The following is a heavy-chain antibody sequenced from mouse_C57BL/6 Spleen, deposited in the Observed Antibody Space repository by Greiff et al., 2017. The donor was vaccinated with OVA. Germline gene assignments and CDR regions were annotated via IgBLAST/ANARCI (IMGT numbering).Heavy chain of an antibody. CDR2: IDPSDSYT. V-gene: IGHV1-69*01. CDR1: GYTFTSYW. CDR3: AAAQATRGAMDY. J-gene: IGHJ4*01. D-gene: IGHD3-2*02. Sequence: VQLKQPGAELVMPGASVKLSCKASGYTFTSYWMHWVKQRPGQGLEWIGEIDPSDSYTNYNQKFKGKSTLTVDKSSSTAYMQLSSLTSEDSAVYYCAAAQATRGAMDYWGQGTSVTVSS.